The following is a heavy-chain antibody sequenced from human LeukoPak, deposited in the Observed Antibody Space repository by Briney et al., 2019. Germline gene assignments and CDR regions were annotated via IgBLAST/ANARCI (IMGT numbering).Heavy chain of an antibody. CDR2: IFYSGST. CDR1: GDSISSSNYY. J-gene: IGHJ4*02. V-gene: IGHV4-39*01. Sequence: SETLSLTCTASGDSISSSNYYWGWIRQPPGKGLEWIGSIFYSGSTYYNPSLKSRVTISVDRSKNQFSLKLSSVTAADTAVYYCARRVSTVLSLYYFDYWGQGTLVTVSS. D-gene: IGHD4-17*01. CDR3: ARRVSTVLSLYYFDY.